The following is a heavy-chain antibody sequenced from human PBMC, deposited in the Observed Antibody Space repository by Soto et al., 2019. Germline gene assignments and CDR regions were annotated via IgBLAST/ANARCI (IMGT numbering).Heavy chain of an antibody. CDR1: GYSFAGYR. J-gene: IGHJ6*02. D-gene: IGHD5-12*01. CDR2: LNPQNGDT. CDR3: VRDMVAAMDDCYYYAVDV. Sequence: GASVKVSCKPSGYSFAGYRLHWVRQAPGQGLEWMGWLNPQNGDTSYAQKFRDRVTMTSDTSITTAYMDLSRLTSDDTATYYCVRDMVAAMDDCYYYAVDVWGQGTTVTVSS. V-gene: IGHV1-2*02.